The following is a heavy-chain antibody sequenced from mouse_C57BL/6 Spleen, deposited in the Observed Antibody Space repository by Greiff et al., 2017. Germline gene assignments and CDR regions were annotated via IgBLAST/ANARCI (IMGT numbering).Heavy chain of an antibody. CDR2: INPGSGGT. J-gene: IGHJ2*01. Sequence: VKLMESGAELVRPGTSVKVSCKASGYAFTNYLIEWVKQRPGQGLEWIGVINPGSGGTNYNEKFKGKATLTADKSSSTAYMQLSSLTSEDSAVYFCARSGDGYYFDYWGQGTTLTVSS. D-gene: IGHD2-3*01. CDR1: GYAFTNYL. V-gene: IGHV1-54*01. CDR3: ARSGDGYYFDY.